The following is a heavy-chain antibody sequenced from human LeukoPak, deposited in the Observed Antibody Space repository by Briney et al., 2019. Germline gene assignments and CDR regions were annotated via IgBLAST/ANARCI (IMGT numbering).Heavy chain of an antibody. J-gene: IGHJ4*02. Sequence: PGGSLRLSCAASGFTFSSYWMSWVRQAPGKGLEWVANIKQDGSEKYYVDSVKGRFTISRDNAKNSLYLQMSRLRDEDTAVYYCARAFLGGDYWGQGTLVTVS. D-gene: IGHD3-3*02. CDR2: IKQDGSEK. CDR3: ARAFLGGDY. CDR1: GFTFSSYW. V-gene: IGHV3-7*02.